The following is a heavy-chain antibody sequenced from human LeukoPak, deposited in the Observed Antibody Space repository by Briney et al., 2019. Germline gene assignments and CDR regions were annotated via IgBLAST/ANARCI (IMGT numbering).Heavy chain of an antibody. D-gene: IGHD3-3*01. CDR1: GFTFSDSA. Sequence: GGSLRLSCAASGFTFSDSAVSWVRQSPGEGLEWVSSISDTGGRTYYADSVEGRFTITRDNSRNTVYLQMNQMRAGDTARYYCAKGGQDFDFWRFDLWGQGILVTVSS. CDR2: ISDTGGRT. V-gene: IGHV3-23*01. CDR3: AKGGQDFDFWRFDL. J-gene: IGHJ5*02.